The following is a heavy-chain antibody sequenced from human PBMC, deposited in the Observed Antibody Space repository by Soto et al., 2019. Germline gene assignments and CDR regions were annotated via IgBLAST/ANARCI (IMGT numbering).Heavy chain of an antibody. CDR3: ARQKNRSYGMDV. CDR1: WCIFANFW. Sequence: PFELQQVRKNCSWCIFANFWIGRVLQMPGNALEWLGIIYPGDSDSRYSPSFQGQVSISVDKSISTAYLQWSSLKASATAMYYCARQKNRSYGMDVWGQGTMVTVSS. CDR2: IYPGDSDS. V-gene: IGHV5-51*01. J-gene: IGHJ6*02. D-gene: IGHD3-10*01.